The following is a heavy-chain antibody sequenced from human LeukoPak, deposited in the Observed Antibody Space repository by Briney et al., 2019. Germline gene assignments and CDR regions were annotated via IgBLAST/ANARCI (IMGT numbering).Heavy chain of an antibody. CDR1: GGSISSYY. CDR2: IYYSGST. J-gene: IGHJ4*02. Sequence: SETLSLTCTVSGGSISSYYWSWIRQPPGKGLEWIGYIYYSGSTHYNPSLKSRVTISVDTSKNQFSLKLSSVTAADTAVYYCAATYYYDSSGYSIDYWGQGTLVTVSS. CDR3: AATYYYDSSGYSIDY. D-gene: IGHD3-22*01. V-gene: IGHV4-59*01.